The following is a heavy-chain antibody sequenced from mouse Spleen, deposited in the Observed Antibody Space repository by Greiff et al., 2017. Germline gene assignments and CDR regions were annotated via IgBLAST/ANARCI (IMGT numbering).Heavy chain of an antibody. CDR1: GYTFTSYW. D-gene: IGHD4-1*01. J-gene: IGHJ1*01. CDR3: TRETGTRYWYFDV. CDR2: IYPSDSYT. Sequence: QVQLQQPGAELVRPGASVKLSCKASGYTFTSYWINWVKQRPGQGLEWIGNIYPSDSYTNYNQKFKDKATLTVDKSSSTAYMQLSSPTSEDSAVYYCTRETGTRYWYFDVWGAGTTVTVSS. V-gene: IGHV1-69*02.